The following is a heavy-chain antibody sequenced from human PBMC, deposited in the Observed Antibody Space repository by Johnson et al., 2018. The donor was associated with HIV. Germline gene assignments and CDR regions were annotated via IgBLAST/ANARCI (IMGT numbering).Heavy chain of an antibody. CDR3: ARDSDVLPGYTGPEDAFDI. CDR1: GFTFSSYG. CDR2: ISYDGSNK. J-gene: IGHJ3*02. V-gene: IGHV3-30*03. D-gene: IGHD3-9*01. Sequence: QVQLVESGGGVVQPGRSLRLSCAASGFTFSSYGMHWVRQAPGKGLEWVAVISYDGSNKYYADSVKGRFTISRDNSKNTLYLQMNSLRAEDTAVYFCARDSDVLPGYTGPEDAFDIWGQGTMVIVSS.